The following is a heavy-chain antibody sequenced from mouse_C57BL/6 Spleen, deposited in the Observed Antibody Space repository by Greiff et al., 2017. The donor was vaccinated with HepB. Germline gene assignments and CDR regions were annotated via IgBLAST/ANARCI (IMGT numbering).Heavy chain of an antibody. D-gene: IGHD4-1*01. J-gene: IGHJ2*01. V-gene: IGHV1-63*01. CDR3: AREGTGTPPYSFDY. CDR2: IYPGGGYT. Sequence: QVQLQQSGAELVRPGTSVKMSCKASGYTFTNYWIGWAKQRPGHGLEWIGDIYPGGGYTNYNEKFKGKATLTADKSSSTAYMQFSSLTSEDSAIYYCAREGTGTPPYSFDYWGQGTTLTVSS. CDR1: GYTFTNYW.